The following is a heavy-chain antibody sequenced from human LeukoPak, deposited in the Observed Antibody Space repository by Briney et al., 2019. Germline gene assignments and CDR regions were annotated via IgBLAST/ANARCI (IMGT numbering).Heavy chain of an antibody. J-gene: IGHJ4*02. Sequence: GGSLRLSCAASGFTFSSYWMSWVRQAPGKGLQSVAYISQDVSHKYYVDSVKGRFTISRDNAKNSLHLEMNSLRAEDTALYYCARVGYNGWNFENWGQGTLVSVSS. V-gene: IGHV3-7*01. CDR1: GFTFSSYW. D-gene: IGHD5-12*01. CDR2: ISQDVSHK. CDR3: ARVGYNGWNFEN.